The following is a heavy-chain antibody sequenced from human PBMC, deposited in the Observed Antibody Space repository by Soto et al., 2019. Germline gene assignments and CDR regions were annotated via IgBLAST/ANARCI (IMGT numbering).Heavy chain of an antibody. CDR3: ARVEMATISPLTV. CDR2: IYPGDSDT. Sequence: GESLKISCKGSGYSFSSYWIGWARQMPGKGLEWMGIIYPGDSDTRYSPSFQGQVTISADKSISTAYLQWSSLKASDTAMYYYARVEMATISPLTVWGKGTTVPVSS. D-gene: IGHD5-12*01. V-gene: IGHV5-51*01. J-gene: IGHJ6*04. CDR1: GYSFSSYW.